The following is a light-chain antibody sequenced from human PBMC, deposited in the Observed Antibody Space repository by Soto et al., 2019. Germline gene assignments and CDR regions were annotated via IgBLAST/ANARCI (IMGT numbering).Light chain of an antibody. CDR3: HQYGGSQFT. CDR2: GAS. Sequence: DIVLTQSPGILSLSPGERATLSRRASQSVTSSYLAWSQQRPGQAPRVLIFGASSRATGVPDRFSGSGSGTDFTLTISRLEPEDFAVYYCHQYGGSQFTFGPGTTVEIK. J-gene: IGKJ3*01. V-gene: IGKV3-20*01. CDR1: QSVTSSY.